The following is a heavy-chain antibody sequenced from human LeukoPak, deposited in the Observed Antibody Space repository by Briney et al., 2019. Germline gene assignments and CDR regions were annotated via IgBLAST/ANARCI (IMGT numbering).Heavy chain of an antibody. CDR2: LSGSGGGT. D-gene: IGHD3-10*01. V-gene: IGHV3-23*01. CDR1: GITLSNYG. Sequence: GGSQRLSCAVSGITLSNYGMSWVRQAPGKGLEWVAGLSGSGGGTNYADSVQGRFTISRDNPKNALYLQMNSLRVEDTAVYFCAKRGVVIRVFLVGFHKEAYYFDSWGQGALVTVSS. CDR3: AKRGVVIRVFLVGFHKEAYYFDS. J-gene: IGHJ4*02.